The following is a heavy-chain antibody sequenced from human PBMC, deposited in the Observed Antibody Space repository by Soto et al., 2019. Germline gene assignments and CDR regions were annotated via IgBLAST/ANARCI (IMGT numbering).Heavy chain of an antibody. Sequence: SETLSLTCTVSGGSISSGDYSWSWIRQPPGKGLEWIGYIYYSGSTYYNPSLKSRVTISVDTSRKQFSLKLSSVTAADTAVYYCARGGNTVATMFFVFDYWGQGTLVTVSS. CDR2: IYYSGST. J-gene: IGHJ4*02. D-gene: IGHD5-12*01. CDR1: GGSISSGDYS. CDR3: ARGGNTVATMFFVFDY. V-gene: IGHV4-30-4*01.